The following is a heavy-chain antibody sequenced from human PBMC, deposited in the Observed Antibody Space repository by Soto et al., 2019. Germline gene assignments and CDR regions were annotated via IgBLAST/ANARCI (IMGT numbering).Heavy chain of an antibody. CDR1: GFTFSDYY. Sequence: GGSLRLSCAASGFTFSDYYMSWIRQAPGKGLEWVSYISSSGSTIYYADSVKGRFTISRDNAKNSLYLQMNSLRAEDTAVYYCARDGRAAAGTLEENYYYYYYMDVWGKGTTVTVSS. J-gene: IGHJ6*03. D-gene: IGHD6-13*01. V-gene: IGHV3-11*01. CDR2: ISSSGSTI. CDR3: ARDGRAAAGTLEENYYYYYYMDV.